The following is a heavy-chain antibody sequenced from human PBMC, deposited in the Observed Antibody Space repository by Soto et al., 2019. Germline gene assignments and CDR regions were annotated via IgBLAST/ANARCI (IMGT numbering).Heavy chain of an antibody. CDR2: ISGSGGST. CDR3: AKDKSYGDYDGYYYSGMDV. V-gene: IGHV3-23*01. Sequence: PGGSLRLSCAASGLTFSSYAMSWVRQAPGKGLEWVSAISGSGGSTYYADSVKGRFTISRDNSKNTLYLQMNSLRAEDTAVYYCAKDKSYGDYDGYYYSGMDVWGQGTTVTVS. D-gene: IGHD4-17*01. CDR1: GLTFSSYA. J-gene: IGHJ6*02.